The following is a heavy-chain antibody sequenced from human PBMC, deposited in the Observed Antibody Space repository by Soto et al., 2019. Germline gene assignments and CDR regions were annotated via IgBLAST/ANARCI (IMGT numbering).Heavy chain of an antibody. J-gene: IGHJ4*02. D-gene: IGHD4-4*01. Sequence: PGESLKISCRGSGYSFTSYWIAWVRQMPGKGLEWMGIVYPGDSDARYSPSFQGRVTFSVDKSFSTAYLQWTTLKASGTAMYYCARHDSGLHIVYWGQGTLVTVSS. CDR1: GYSFTSYW. V-gene: IGHV5-51*01. CDR3: ARHDSGLHIVY. CDR2: VYPGDSDA.